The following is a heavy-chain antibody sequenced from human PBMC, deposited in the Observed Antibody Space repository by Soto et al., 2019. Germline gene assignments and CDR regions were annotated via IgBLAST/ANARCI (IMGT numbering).Heavy chain of an antibody. CDR2: IIPIFGTA. D-gene: IGHD6-25*01. Sequence: GASVKVSCKASGGTFSSYAISWVRQAPGQGLEWMGGIIPIFGTANYAQKFQGRVTITADESTSTAYMELSSLRSEDTAVYYCASWGIAAAKYQNYYYYGMDVWGQGTTVTVS. CDR3: ASWGIAAAKYQNYYYYGMDV. V-gene: IGHV1-69*13. J-gene: IGHJ6*02. CDR1: GGTFSSYA.